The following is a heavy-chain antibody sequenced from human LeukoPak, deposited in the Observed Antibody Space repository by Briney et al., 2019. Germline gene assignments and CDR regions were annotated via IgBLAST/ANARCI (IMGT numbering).Heavy chain of an antibody. J-gene: IGHJ5*02. V-gene: IGHV4-34*01. CDR2: INHSGST. Sequence: SETLSLTCAVYGGSFSGYHWSWIRQPPGKGLEWIGEINHSGSTNYNPSLKSRVTISVDTSKNQFSLKLSSVTAADTAVYYCARGLNWFDPWGQGTLVTVSS. CDR3: ARGLNWFDP. CDR1: GGSFSGYH.